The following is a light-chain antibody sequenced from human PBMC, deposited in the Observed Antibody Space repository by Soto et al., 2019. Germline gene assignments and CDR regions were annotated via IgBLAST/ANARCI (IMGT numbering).Light chain of an antibody. CDR2: KSS. CDR3: QQYSAYTGA. V-gene: IGKV1-5*03. CDR1: QSISSW. J-gene: IGKJ1*01. Sequence: DIQMTQSPFTLSASVGDRVTITCRASQSISSWLAWYQQKPGKAPKLLIYKSSTLESGVPSRFSGSGSGTDFTLTISSLQPEEFATYYCQQYSAYTGAFGPGTKVEIK.